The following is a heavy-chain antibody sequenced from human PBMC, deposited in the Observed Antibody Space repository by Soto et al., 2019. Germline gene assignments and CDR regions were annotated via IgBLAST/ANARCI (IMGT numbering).Heavy chain of an antibody. J-gene: IGHJ4*02. Sequence: PSETLSLTCTVSGDSISSSTYFWGWVRQPPGKGLEWIGSIYYSGSTYYNPSLKSRVTISVDTSKNHFSLKLSSVTAADTAVYYCARLWTTVANDYWGQGTLVTVS. CDR2: IYYSGST. D-gene: IGHD4-17*01. V-gene: IGHV4-39*02. CDR1: GDSISSSTYF. CDR3: ARLWTTVANDY.